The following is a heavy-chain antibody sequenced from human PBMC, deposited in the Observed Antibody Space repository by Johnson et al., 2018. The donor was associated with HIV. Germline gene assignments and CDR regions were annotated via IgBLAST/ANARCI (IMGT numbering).Heavy chain of an antibody. J-gene: IGHJ3*02. D-gene: IGHD6-25*01. CDR1: GFTFSRNA. Sequence: VQLVESGGGFVRPGGSLRLSCAASGFTFSRNAMTWVRQAPGKGPEWVSSISDSGGRTYYADSVKGRFTISRDNSQNTLYMQMNSLKFEDTAIYYCATQDRIAATGLLDTLDIWGQGTMVTVSS. CDR2: ISDSGGRT. V-gene: IGHV3-23*04. CDR3: ATQDRIAATGLLDTLDI.